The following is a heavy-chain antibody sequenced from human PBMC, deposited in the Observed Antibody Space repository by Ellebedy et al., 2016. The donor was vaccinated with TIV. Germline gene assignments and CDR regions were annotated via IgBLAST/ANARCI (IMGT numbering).Heavy chain of an antibody. J-gene: IGHJ4*02. D-gene: IGHD1-26*01. CDR1: GFTFDDYA. CDR3: AKGYSWELYDY. V-gene: IGHV3-23*01. Sequence: GESLKISCAASGFTFDDYAMSWVRQAPGKGLEWVSAISGSGGSTYYADSVKGRFTISRDNSKNTLYLQMNSLRAEDTAVYYCAKGYSWELYDYWGQGTLVTVSS. CDR2: ISGSGGST.